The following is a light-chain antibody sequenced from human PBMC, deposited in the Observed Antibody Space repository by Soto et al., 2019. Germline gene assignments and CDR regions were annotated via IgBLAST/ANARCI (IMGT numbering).Light chain of an antibody. V-gene: IGLV2-8*01. CDR2: AVN. Sequence: QSALTQPPSASGSPGQSVTISCTGTSSDVGGYKYVSWYQQYPGKAPKLMIYAVNKRPSEVPDRFSGSKSGNTASLTVSGLQAEDEADYYCSSYAGSNNYVFGTGTKVTVL. CDR3: SSYAGSNNYV. J-gene: IGLJ1*01. CDR1: SSDVGGYKY.